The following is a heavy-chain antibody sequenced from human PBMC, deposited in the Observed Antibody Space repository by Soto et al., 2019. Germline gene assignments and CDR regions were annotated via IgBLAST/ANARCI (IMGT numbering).Heavy chain of an antibody. Sequence: ASVKVSCKASGYTFTSYYMHWVRQAPGQGLEWMGGFDPEDGETIYAQKFQGRVTMTEDTSTDTAYMELSSLRSEDTAVYYCATLVVPAAYYYYGMDVWGQGTTVTVSS. CDR2: FDPEDGET. D-gene: IGHD2-2*01. CDR1: GYTFTSYY. J-gene: IGHJ6*02. CDR3: ATLVVPAAYYYYGMDV. V-gene: IGHV1-24*01.